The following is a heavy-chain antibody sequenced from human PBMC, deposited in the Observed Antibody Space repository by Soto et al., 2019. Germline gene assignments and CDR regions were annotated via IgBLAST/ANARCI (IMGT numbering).Heavy chain of an antibody. D-gene: IGHD1-20*01. Sequence: QVQLVQSGAEVKKPGASVKVSCKASGYTFTSYRISWVLQAPGQGLEWMGWNSPYNGNTNYSQNLQSRGTMPTDTPTSTAYRELRSLRSDDTAAHYCARDRRYYWNDGWFDPWCQGSLVSVSA. CDR2: NSPYNGNT. V-gene: IGHV1-18*01. CDR3: ARDRRYYWNDGWFDP. J-gene: IGHJ5*02. CDR1: GYTFTSYR.